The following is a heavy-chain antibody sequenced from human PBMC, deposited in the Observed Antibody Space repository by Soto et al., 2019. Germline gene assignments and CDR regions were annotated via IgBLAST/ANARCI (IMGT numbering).Heavy chain of an antibody. CDR1: GGTFSSYS. CDR2: IIPIFGTA. V-gene: IGHV1-69*13. Sequence: RASVKVSCKASGGTFSSYSISWVLQAPGQGLEWMGGIIPIFGTANYAQKFQGRVTITADESTSTAYMELSSLRSEDTAVYYCARDGIAAAARPPHYYYGMDVWGQGTTVTVS. CDR3: ARDGIAAAARPPHYYYGMDV. J-gene: IGHJ6*02. D-gene: IGHD6-13*01.